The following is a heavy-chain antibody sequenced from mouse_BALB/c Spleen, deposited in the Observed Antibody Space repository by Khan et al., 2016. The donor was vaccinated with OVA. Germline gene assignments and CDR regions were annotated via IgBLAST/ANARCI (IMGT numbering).Heavy chain of an antibody. V-gene: IGHV5-6*01. CDR2: IGSGGDYT. CDR3: TSRLTGSIAY. CDR1: GFSFSSYS. D-gene: IGHD4-1*01. J-gene: IGHJ3*01. Sequence: EVQLVESGGDLVRPGGSLKLSCAASGFSFSSYSMSWVRQTPDKRLEWVATIGSGGDYTYYPDSVKGRFTISRENAKNTLYLHMSSLKSEDTAIYCCTSRLTGSIAYWGQGTLVTVSA.